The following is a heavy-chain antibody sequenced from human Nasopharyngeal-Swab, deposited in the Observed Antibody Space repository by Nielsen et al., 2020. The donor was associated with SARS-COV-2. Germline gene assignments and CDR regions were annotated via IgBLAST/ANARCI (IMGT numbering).Heavy chain of an antibody. CDR3: ARGLKEYSSGWYYFDY. CDR2: ISAYNGNT. J-gene: IGHJ4*02. CDR1: GYTFTSYY. V-gene: IGHV1-18*04. D-gene: IGHD6-19*01. Sequence: ASVKVSCKASGYTFTSYYMHWVRQAPGQGLEWMGWISAYNGNTNYAQKLQGRVTMTTDTSTSTAYMELRSLRSDDTAVYYCARGLKEYSSGWYYFDYWGQGTLVTVSS.